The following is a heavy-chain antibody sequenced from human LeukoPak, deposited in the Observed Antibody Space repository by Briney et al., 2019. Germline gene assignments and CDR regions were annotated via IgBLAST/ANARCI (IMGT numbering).Heavy chain of an antibody. V-gene: IGHV3-30*02. J-gene: IGHJ4*02. CDR3: AYPIAAAGSFDY. Sequence: PGGSLRLSCAASGFTFSSYGMHWVRQAPGKGLEWVAFIRYDGSNKYYADSVKGRFTISRDNSKNTLYLQMNSLRAEDTAVYYCAYPIAAAGSFDYWGQGTLVTVSS. CDR1: GFTFSSYG. D-gene: IGHD6-13*01. CDR2: IRYDGSNK.